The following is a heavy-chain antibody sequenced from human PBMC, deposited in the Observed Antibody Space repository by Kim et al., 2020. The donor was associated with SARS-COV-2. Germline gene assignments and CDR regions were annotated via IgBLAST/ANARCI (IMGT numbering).Heavy chain of an antibody. V-gene: IGHV3-43*01. CDR2: ISWDGDNT. D-gene: IGHD3-10*01. CDR3: AKDISPRQITMVPSD. Sequence: GGSLRLSCAASGFTFDDYTMHWVRQAPGKGLEWVSLISWDGDNTYYADSLKGRFTISRDNSKNSLYLQMNSLRTEDTALYYCAKDISPRQITMVPSDWGQGTLVTVSS. J-gene: IGHJ4*02. CDR1: GFTFDDYT.